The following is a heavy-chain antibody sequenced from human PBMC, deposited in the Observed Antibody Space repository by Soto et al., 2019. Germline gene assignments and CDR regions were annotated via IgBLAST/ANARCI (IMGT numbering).Heavy chain of an antibody. Sequence: QVQLQQWGAGLLKPSETLSLTCAVYGGSFRGYYWSWIRQPPGKGLEWMGEINHSGSTNYNPSLKSRVTISVDTTKNQFPLKLSSVTAADTAVYYCARGRVRYYFDYWGQGTLVTVSS. CDR2: INHSGST. CDR3: ARGRVRYYFDY. CDR1: GGSFRGYY. D-gene: IGHD3-3*01. V-gene: IGHV4-34*01. J-gene: IGHJ4*02.